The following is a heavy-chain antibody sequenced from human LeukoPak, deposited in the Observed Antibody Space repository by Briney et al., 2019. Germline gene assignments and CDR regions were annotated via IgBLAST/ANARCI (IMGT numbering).Heavy chain of an antibody. J-gene: IGHJ4*02. CDR1: GFTFSSYG. CDR3: AKDRAQQLVLDF. CDR2: IIGSGSST. Sequence: RPGGSLRLSCAASGFTFSSYGMNWVRQAPGKGLEWVSAIIGSGSSTYYADSVKGRFTISRDNSKNTLFLQMNSLRAEDTAVYYCAKDRAQQLVLDFWGQGTLVTVSS. V-gene: IGHV3-23*01. D-gene: IGHD6-13*01.